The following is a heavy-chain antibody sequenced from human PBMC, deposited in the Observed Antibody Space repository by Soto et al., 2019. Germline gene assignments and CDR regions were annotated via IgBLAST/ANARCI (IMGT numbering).Heavy chain of an antibody. V-gene: IGHV3-30-3*01. Sequence: GGSLRLSCAASGFTFSSYAMHWVRQAPGKGLEWVAVISYDGSNKYYADSVKGRFTISRDNSKNTLYLQMNSLRAEDTAVYYCARDRRSTSCYFNYWGQGTLVTAPQ. CDR2: ISYDGSNK. CDR3: ARDRRSTSCYFNY. D-gene: IGHD2-2*01. J-gene: IGHJ4*02. CDR1: GFTFSSYA.